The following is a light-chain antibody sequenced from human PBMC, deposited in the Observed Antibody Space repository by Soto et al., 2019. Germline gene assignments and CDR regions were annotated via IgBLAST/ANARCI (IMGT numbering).Light chain of an antibody. Sequence: QSALTQPASVSGSPGQSITISCTGTSSDVGGYNYVSWYQQHPGKAPKVIIYEVSNRSSGVSNRFSGSKSGNTASLTISGLEDEDEDDYCCSSYTRRSTWVFGGGTKLTVL. V-gene: IGLV2-14*01. CDR3: SSYTRRSTWV. CDR2: EVS. CDR1: SSDVGGYNY. J-gene: IGLJ3*02.